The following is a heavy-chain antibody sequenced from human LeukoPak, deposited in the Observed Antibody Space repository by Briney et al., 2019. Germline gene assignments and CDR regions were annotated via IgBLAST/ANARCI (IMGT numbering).Heavy chain of an antibody. D-gene: IGHD1-26*01. CDR1: GFTFSSYA. CDR3: AQRSRELLT. J-gene: IGHJ5*02. CDR2: ISGSGGNT. V-gene: IGHV3-23*01. Sequence: GGSLRLSCAASGFTFSSYAMSWVRQAPGKGLEWVSGISGSGGNTYYADSVKGRFAISRDNSKNTLFLQMNSLRADDTAIYYCAQRSRELLTWGQGTLVTVSS.